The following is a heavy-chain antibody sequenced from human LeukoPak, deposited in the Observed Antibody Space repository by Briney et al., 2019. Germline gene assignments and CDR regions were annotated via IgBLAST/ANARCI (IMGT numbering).Heavy chain of an antibody. CDR1: GFTFSYYW. Sequence: QPGGSLRLSCAASGFTFSYYWMSWVRQAPGKGLEWVANIKQDGTEKYYVDSVKGRFTISRDNAKNSLYLQMNSLRAEDTAVYYCARDMGSSGWYGDYWGQGTLVTVPS. J-gene: IGHJ4*02. CDR3: ARDMGSSGWYGDY. V-gene: IGHV3-7*05. D-gene: IGHD6-19*01. CDR2: IKQDGTEK.